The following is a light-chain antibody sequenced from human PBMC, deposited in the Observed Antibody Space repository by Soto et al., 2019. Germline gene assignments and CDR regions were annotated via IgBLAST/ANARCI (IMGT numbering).Light chain of an antibody. CDR3: QQYNSYSQT. V-gene: IGKV1-5*03. CDR1: QSISSW. Sequence: DIQMTQSPSTLSSSVGDRVTLTCRASQSISSWLAWYQQKPGKAPKLLLYKAASLESGVPSGFIGSGSGTEFSITIISLQPDDFATDYCQQYNSYSQTFGQGTKVEIK. J-gene: IGKJ1*01. CDR2: KAA.